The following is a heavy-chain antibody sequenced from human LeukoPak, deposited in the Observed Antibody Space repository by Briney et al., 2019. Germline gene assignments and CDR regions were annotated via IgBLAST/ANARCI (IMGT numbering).Heavy chain of an antibody. V-gene: IGHV4-59*01. CDR1: GGSISSYY. CDR3: AKDSRSWYFPWFDP. Sequence: SETLSLTCTVSGGSISSYYWSWIRQPPGKGLEWIGYIYTSGSTNYNPSLKSRVTISVDTSKNQFSLRLSSVTAADTAVYYCAKDSRSWYFPWFDPWGQGTLVTVSS. D-gene: IGHD6-13*01. CDR2: IYTSGST. J-gene: IGHJ5*02.